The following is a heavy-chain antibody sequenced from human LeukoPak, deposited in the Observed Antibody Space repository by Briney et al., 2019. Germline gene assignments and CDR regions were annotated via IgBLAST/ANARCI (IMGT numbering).Heavy chain of an antibody. CDR3: NILRFLEWAGGWFDS. J-gene: IGHJ5*01. D-gene: IGHD3-3*01. CDR1: GFTFSSYA. V-gene: IGHV3-23*01. Sequence: PGGSLRLSCAASGFTFSSYAMSWVRQAPGKGLEWVSAISGSGGSTYYADSVKGRFTISRDNSKNTLYLQMNSLRAEDTAVYYCNILRFLEWAGGWFDSWGQGTLVTVSS. CDR2: ISGSGGST.